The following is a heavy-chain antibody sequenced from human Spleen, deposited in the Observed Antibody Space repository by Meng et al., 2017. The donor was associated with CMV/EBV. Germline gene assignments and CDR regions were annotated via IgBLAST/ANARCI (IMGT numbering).Heavy chain of an antibody. D-gene: IGHD2-2*01. CDR3: ARDRVDVVVPAEGWFDP. V-gene: IGHV1-2*02. CDR2: IHPHRGDT. J-gene: IGHJ5*02. CDR1: GGTFSSYA. Sequence: ASVKVSCKASGGTFSSYAISWVRQAPGQGLEWMGWIHPHRGDTNYAQQFQGRVTMTRDTSISTAYMELSRLRSDDTAVYYCARDRVDVVVPAEGWFDPWGQGTLVTVSS.